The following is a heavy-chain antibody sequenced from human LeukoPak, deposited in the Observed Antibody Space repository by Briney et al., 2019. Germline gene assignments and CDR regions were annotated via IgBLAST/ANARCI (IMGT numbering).Heavy chain of an antibody. Sequence: GSSVKVSCKASGGTFSSYASSWVRPAPGQALEWMGGIIPIFGTANYAQKFQGRVTITADESTSTAYMEVSSLRSEDTAVYYCARDYPVVPAAYYYYYGMDVWGQETTVTVSS. CDR3: ARDYPVVPAAYYYYYGMDV. J-gene: IGHJ6*02. CDR2: IIPIFGTA. V-gene: IGHV1-69*01. D-gene: IGHD2-2*01. CDR1: GGTFSSYA.